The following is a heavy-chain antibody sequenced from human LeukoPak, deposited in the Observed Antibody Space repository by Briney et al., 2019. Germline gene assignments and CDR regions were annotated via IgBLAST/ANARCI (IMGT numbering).Heavy chain of an antibody. J-gene: IGHJ6*03. Sequence: ASETLSLTCTVSGGSISSGAYAWSWIRQPPGKGLEWIGYVYFSGSTSFNPSLKSRVSMSLDTSRNQFSLNLRSVTAADTAVYYCARDTPPNYYMDVWGKGTTVTVSS. CDR2: VYFSGST. CDR1: GGSISSGAYA. CDR3: ARDTPPNYYMDV. V-gene: IGHV4-30-4*07.